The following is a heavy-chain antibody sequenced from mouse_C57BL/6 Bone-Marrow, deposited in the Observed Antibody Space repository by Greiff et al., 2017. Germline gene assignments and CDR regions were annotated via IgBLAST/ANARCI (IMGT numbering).Heavy chain of an antibody. Sequence: EVNLVESGGGLVKPGGFLKLSCAASGFTFSSYTMSWVRQTPEKRLEWVATISGGGGNTYYPDSVKGRFTLSTDNAKNTLYLQMSSLRSEDTALYYCARLSNPYFDYWGQGTTLTVSS. J-gene: IGHJ2*01. CDR2: ISGGGGNT. CDR3: ARLSNPYFDY. CDR1: GFTFSSYT. D-gene: IGHD2-5*01. V-gene: IGHV5-9*01.